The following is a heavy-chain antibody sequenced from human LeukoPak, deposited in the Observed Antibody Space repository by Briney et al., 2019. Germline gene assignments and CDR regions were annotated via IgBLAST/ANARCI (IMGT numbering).Heavy chain of an antibody. D-gene: IGHD2-2*02. Sequence: SETLSLTCAVYGGSFSGYYWSWIRQPPGKGLEWIGEINHSGSTNYNPSLKSRVTISVDTSKNQFSLKLSSVTAADTAVYYCARHIVVVPAAILSHYYYYGMDAWGQGTTVTVSS. CDR2: INHSGST. J-gene: IGHJ6*02. CDR3: ARHIVVVPAAILSHYYYYGMDA. CDR1: GGSFSGYY. V-gene: IGHV4-34*01.